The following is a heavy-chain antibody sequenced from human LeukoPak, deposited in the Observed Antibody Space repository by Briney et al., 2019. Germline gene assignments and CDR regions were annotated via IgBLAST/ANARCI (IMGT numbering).Heavy chain of an antibody. CDR1: GFTFNTYA. D-gene: IGHD3-22*01. CDR2: ISGSGGST. V-gene: IGHV3-23*01. Sequence: GGSLRLSCAASGFTFNTYAMSWVRQAPGKGLEWVSAISGSGGSTYYADSVKGRFTISRDNSKNTLYLQMNSLRAEDTAVYYCARDGPVWGYYDSSGHFDYWGQGTLVTVSS. CDR3: ARDGPVWGYYDSSGHFDY. J-gene: IGHJ4*02.